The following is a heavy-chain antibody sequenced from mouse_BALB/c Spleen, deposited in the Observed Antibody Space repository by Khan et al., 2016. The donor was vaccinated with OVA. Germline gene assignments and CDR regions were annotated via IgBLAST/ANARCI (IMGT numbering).Heavy chain of an antibody. D-gene: IGHD1-2*01. CDR1: GYSITSGYG. Sequence: EVQLQESGPGLVKPSQSLSLTCTVTGYSITSGYGWNWLRQFPGNKLEWMGYISYSDSTYYTPSLTSRISITRDTSKNQFFLQLNSVTTEDTATYYCARTARIKYWGQGTTLTVSS. CDR3: ARTARIKY. CDR2: ISYSDST. V-gene: IGHV3-2*02. J-gene: IGHJ2*01.